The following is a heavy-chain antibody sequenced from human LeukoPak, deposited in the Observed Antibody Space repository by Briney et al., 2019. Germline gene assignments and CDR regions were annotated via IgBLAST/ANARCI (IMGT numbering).Heavy chain of an antibody. CDR3: AKGAITMVRGVIVNDY. D-gene: IGHD3-10*01. CDR2: ISGSGGST. CDR1: GFTFSSYA. J-gene: IGHJ4*02. V-gene: IGHV3-23*01. Sequence: GGSLRLSCAASGFTFSSYAMSWVRQAPGKGLEWVSAISGSGGSTYYADSVKGRFTISRDNSKKPLYLQMNSLRAEDTAVYYCAKGAITMVRGVIVNDYWGQGTLVTVSS.